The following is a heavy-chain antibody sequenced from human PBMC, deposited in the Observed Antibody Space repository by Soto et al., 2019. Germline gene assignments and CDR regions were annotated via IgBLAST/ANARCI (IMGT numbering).Heavy chain of an antibody. V-gene: IGHV3-33*05. D-gene: IGHD1-26*01. CDR2: IQSDGSKK. Sequence: QVQMVESGGGVVQPGRSLTLSCVTSGFIFTTYGMHWVRQAPGKGLDWVAAIQSDGSKKYYADSVKGRFTISRDDSKNTLYLHMNSLTAEDTAHYYCGRDLQVGVIYFDPWGQGTLVTVSS. CDR1: GFIFTTYG. CDR3: GRDLQVGVIYFDP. J-gene: IGHJ5*02.